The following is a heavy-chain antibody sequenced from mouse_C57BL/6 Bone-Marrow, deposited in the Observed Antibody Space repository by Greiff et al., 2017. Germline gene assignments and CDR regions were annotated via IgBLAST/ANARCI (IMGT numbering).Heavy chain of an antibody. D-gene: IGHD1-1*01. V-gene: IGHV14-4*01. CDR2: IDPENGDT. CDR1: GFNIKDDY. J-gene: IGHJ2*01. Sequence: VQLQQSGAELVRPGASVTLSCTASGFNIKDDYMHWVKQRPEQGLEWIGWIDPENGDTEYASKFQGKATITADTSSNTAYLQLSSLTSEDTAVYYCTSYYYGSRWFDYWGQGTTLTVSS. CDR3: TSYYYGSRWFDY.